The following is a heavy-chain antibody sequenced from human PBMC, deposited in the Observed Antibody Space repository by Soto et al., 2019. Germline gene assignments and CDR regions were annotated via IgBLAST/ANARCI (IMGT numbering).Heavy chain of an antibody. CDR2: IIPILGIA. J-gene: IGHJ6*02. CDR3: ASIGAYYYYGMDV. V-gene: IGHV1-69*02. D-gene: IGHD6-13*01. Sequence: QVQLVQSGAEVKKPGSSVKVSCKASGGTFSSYTISWVRQAPGQGLEWMGRIIPILGIANYAQKFQGRVTITADKSTSKAYMELSSLRSEDTAVYYCASIGAYYYYGMDVWGQGTTVTVSS. CDR1: GGTFSSYT.